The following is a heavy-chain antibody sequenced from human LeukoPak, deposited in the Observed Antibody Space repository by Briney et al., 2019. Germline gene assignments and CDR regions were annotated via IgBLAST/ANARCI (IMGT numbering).Heavy chain of an antibody. V-gene: IGHV5-51*01. Sequence: GESLKISCKGSGYSFSSYWIGWVRQTPGKGLEWMGIIYPDDSDTRYSPSFQGQVTISADKSISTAYLQWSSLKASDTAMYYCARVPRYYYGSSGLYSDENIDYWGQGTLVTVSS. D-gene: IGHD3-22*01. CDR1: GYSFSSYW. CDR2: IYPDDSDT. J-gene: IGHJ4*02. CDR3: ARVPRYYYGSSGLYSDENIDY.